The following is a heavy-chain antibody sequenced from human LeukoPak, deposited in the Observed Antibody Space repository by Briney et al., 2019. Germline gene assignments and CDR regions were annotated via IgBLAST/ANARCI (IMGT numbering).Heavy chain of an antibody. CDR1: GFTFSIYA. CDR2: ISGSGGNT. Sequence: GGSLRLSCAASGFTFSIYAMSWVRQAPGKGLEWVSAISGSGGNTYYADSVKGRFTIYRDNSKNTLDLQMNSLRAEDTAMYYCAGDRRYDSSSYFQHWGQGTLVAVSS. CDR3: AGDRRYDSSSYFQH. D-gene: IGHD3-22*01. J-gene: IGHJ1*01. V-gene: IGHV3-23*01.